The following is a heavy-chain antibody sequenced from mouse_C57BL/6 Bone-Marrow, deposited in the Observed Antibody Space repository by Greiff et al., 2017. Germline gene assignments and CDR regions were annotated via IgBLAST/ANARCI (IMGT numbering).Heavy chain of an antibody. V-gene: IGHV7-3*01. CDR1: GFTFTDYY. J-gene: IGHJ4*01. Sequence: EVQLQESGGGLVQPGGSLSLSCAASGFTFTDYYMSWVRQPPGKALEWLGFIRNKANGYTTEYSASVKGRFTISRDISQSILYLQMNALRAEDSATYYCERFPSTTVVATYVLCYAMDYWGQGTSVTVSS. D-gene: IGHD1-1*01. CDR2: IRNKANGYTT. CDR3: ERFPSTTVVATYVLCYAMDY.